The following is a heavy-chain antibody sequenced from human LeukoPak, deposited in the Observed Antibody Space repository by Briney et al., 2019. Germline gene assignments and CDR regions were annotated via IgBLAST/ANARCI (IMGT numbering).Heavy chain of an antibody. V-gene: IGHV3-30*02. D-gene: IGHD3-22*01. CDR2: IRYDGTSK. J-gene: IGHJ4*02. Sequence: PGGSLRLSCAASGFSFNNFGMHWVRQAPGKGLEWVTFIRYDGTSKYYADSVKGRFTISRDNSKNTLCLQINSLRTEDTAVYFCAKDVSSSGEAFDYWGQGTLVTVSS. CDR3: AKDVSSSGEAFDY. CDR1: GFSFNNFG.